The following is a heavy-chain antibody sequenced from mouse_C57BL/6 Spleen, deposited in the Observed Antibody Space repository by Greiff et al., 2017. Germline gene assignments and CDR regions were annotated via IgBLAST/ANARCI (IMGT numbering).Heavy chain of an antibody. CDR1: GFTFSSYG. Sequence: EVKLVESGGDLVKPGGSLKLSCAASGFTFSSYGMSWVRQTPDKRLEWVATISSGGSYTYYPDSVKGRFTISRDNAKNTLYLQMSSLKSEETAMYYCARHSDYSNYGKAWFAYWGQGTLGTVSA. V-gene: IGHV5-6*01. CDR2: ISSGGSYT. J-gene: IGHJ3*01. CDR3: ARHSDYSNYGKAWFAY. D-gene: IGHD2-5*01.